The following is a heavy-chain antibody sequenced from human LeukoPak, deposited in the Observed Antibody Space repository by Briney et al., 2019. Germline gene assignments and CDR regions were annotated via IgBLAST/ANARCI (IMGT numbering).Heavy chain of an antibody. Sequence: ASVKVSCKASGYTFTSYYMHWVRQAPGQGLEWMGIINPSGGSTSYAQKSQGRVTMTRDMSTSTVYMELSSLRSEDTAVYYCARGDIIAAAGTTYYYYMDVWGKGTTVTVSS. CDR2: INPSGGST. J-gene: IGHJ6*03. CDR1: GYTFTSYY. CDR3: ARGDIIAAAGTTYYYYMDV. D-gene: IGHD6-13*01. V-gene: IGHV1-46*01.